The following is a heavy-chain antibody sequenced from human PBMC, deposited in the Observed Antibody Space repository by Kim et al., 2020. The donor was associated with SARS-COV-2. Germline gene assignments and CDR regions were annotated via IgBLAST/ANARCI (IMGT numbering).Heavy chain of an antibody. D-gene: IGHD1-26*01. CDR2: ISISGRTT. V-gene: IGHV3-23*01. CDR1: GFTFSSYD. J-gene: IGHJ4*02. Sequence: GGSLRLSCAASGFTFSSYDMSWVRQAPGKGLEWVSVISISGRTTYYADSVKGRFTISRDNSKNTVNLQMNSLRAEDTAVYYCAKTPSGDFGYWGQGTLVTVSS. CDR3: AKTPSGDFGY.